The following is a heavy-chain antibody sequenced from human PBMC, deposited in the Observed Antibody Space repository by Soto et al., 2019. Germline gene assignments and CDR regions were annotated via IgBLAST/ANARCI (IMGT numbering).Heavy chain of an antibody. Sequence: EVQLVESGGGLVQPGGSLRLSCAASGFMFSTYWMSWVRQAPGKGLEWVANIKEDGSEKYYVEAVKGRFTISRDNAKKALYLQMNSLRAEDTAVYYCAILNVYRGGMDVWGQGTTVTVSS. V-gene: IGHV3-7*01. J-gene: IGHJ6*02. CDR2: IKEDGSEK. D-gene: IGHD4-4*01. CDR1: GFMFSTYW. CDR3: AILNVYRGGMDV.